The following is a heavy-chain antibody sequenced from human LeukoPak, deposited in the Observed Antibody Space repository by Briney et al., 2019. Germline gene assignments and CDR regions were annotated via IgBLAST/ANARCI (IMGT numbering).Heavy chain of an antibody. CDR3: ARDSTYSGSYYTGDFDY. V-gene: IGHV1-18*01. J-gene: IGHJ4*02. CDR2: ISAYNGNT. CDR1: GYTFTSYG. D-gene: IGHD1-26*01. Sequence: ASVKVSCKASGYTFTSYGISWVRQAPGQGLEWMGWISAYNGNTNYAQKLQGRVTMTTDTSTSTAYMELRSLRSDGTAVYYCARDSTYSGSYYTGDFDYWGQGTLVTVSS.